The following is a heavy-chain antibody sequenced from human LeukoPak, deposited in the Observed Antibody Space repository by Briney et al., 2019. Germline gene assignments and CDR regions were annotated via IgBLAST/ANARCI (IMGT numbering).Heavy chain of an antibody. CDR1: GFTFSSYG. CDR3: AKAQRGPRSVHGDYVLYYYYMDV. Sequence: GGSLRLSCAASGFTFSSYGMHWVRQAPGKGLEWVAFIRYDGSNKYYADSVKGRFTISRDNSKNTLYLQMNSLRAEDTAVYYCAKAQRGPRSVHGDYVLYYYYMDVWGKGTTVTISS. D-gene: IGHD4-17*01. CDR2: IRYDGSNK. V-gene: IGHV3-30*02. J-gene: IGHJ6*03.